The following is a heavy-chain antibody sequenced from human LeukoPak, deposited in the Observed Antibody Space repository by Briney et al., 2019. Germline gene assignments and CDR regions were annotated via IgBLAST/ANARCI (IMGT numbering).Heavy chain of an antibody. Sequence: GGSLRLSCAASGFTFSSSAMSWVRQAPGKGLEWVAAISDTGRLSYCADSVNGRFTISRDNSKNTLSLQMNSLRAADTAVYYCARGPNSNWSGLDFWGQGTLLTVSS. J-gene: IGHJ4*02. CDR1: GFTFSSSA. D-gene: IGHD6-6*01. V-gene: IGHV3-23*01. CDR2: ISDTGRLS. CDR3: ARGPNSNWSGLDF.